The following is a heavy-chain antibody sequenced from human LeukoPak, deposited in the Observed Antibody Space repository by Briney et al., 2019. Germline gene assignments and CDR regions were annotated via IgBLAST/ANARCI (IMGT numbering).Heavy chain of an antibody. CDR3: ARQVYSSSWSYYFEY. Sequence: PSETLSLTCTVSGGSISSYYWSWIRQPPGKGLEWIGYIYYSGSTNYNPSLKSRVTISVDTSKNQFSLKLSSVTPADTAVYYCARQVYSSSWSYYFEYWGQGILVTVSS. CDR1: GGSISSYY. V-gene: IGHV4-59*01. D-gene: IGHD6-13*01. CDR2: IYYSGST. J-gene: IGHJ4*02.